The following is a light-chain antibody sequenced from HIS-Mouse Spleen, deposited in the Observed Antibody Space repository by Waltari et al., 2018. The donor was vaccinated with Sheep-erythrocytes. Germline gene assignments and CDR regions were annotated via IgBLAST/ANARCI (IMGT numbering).Light chain of an antibody. CDR2: EVS. V-gene: IGLV2-8*01. CDR1: SSDVGGYNY. J-gene: IGLJ3*02. Sequence: HSALTQPHSASGSPGQSVTIPCTGTSSDVGGYNYVSWYQQHPGKAPKLMIYEVSKRPSGVPDRFSGSKSGNTASLTVSGLQAEDEADYYCSSYAGSNNWVFGGGTKLTVL. CDR3: SSYAGSNNWV.